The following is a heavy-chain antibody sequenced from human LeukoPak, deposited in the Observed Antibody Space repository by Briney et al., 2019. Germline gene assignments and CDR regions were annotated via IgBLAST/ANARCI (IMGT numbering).Heavy chain of an antibody. V-gene: IGHV3-21*01. D-gene: IGHD6-19*01. CDR1: GFTFSSYS. Sequence: GGSLRLSCAASGFTFSSYSMNWVRQAPGKGLEWVSSISSSSSYIYYADSVKGRFTISRDNAKNSPYLQMNSLRAEDTAVYYCARDRVRAVAGTGPQGNFDYWGQGTLVTVSS. CDR3: ARDRVRAVAGTGPQGNFDY. J-gene: IGHJ4*02. CDR2: ISSSSSYI.